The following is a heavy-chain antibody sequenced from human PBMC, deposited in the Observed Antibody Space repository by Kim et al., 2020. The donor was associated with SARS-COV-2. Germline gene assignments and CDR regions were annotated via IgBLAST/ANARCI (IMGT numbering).Heavy chain of an antibody. CDR3: ARGPGYSSSWYGARNWFDP. CDR2: INHSGST. V-gene: IGHV4-34*01. J-gene: IGHJ5*02. Sequence: SDTLSLTCAVYGGSFSGYYWSWIRQPPGKGLEWIGEINHSGSTHYNPSLKSRVTISVDTSKNQFSLKLSSVTAADTAVYYCARGPGYSSSWYGARNWFDP. D-gene: IGHD6-13*01. CDR1: GGSFSGYY.